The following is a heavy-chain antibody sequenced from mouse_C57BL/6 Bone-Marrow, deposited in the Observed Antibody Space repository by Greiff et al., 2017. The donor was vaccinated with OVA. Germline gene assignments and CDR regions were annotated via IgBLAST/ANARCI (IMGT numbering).Heavy chain of an antibody. CDR2: ISSGSSTI. D-gene: IGHD2-12*01. Sequence: VKLMESGGGLVKPGGSLKLSCAASGFTFSDYGMHWVRQAPEKGLEWVAYISSGSSTIYYADTVKGRFTISRDNAKNTLFLQMTSLRSEDTAMYYCATYYKFAYWGQGTLVTVSA. J-gene: IGHJ3*01. CDR3: ATYYKFAY. CDR1: GFTFSDYG. V-gene: IGHV5-17*01.